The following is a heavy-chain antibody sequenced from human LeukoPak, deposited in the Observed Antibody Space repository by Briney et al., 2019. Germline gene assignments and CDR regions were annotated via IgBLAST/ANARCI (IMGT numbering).Heavy chain of an antibody. J-gene: IGHJ3*02. V-gene: IGHV4-34*01. Sequence: PSETLSLTCAVYGGSFSGYYWSRIRQPPGKGLEWIGEINHSGSTNYNPSLKSRVTISVDTSKNQFSLKLSSVTAADTAVYYCARFTIFGVVFASEDAFDIWGQGTMVTVSS. CDR3: ARFTIFGVVFASEDAFDI. CDR1: GGSFSGYY. CDR2: INHSGST. D-gene: IGHD3-3*01.